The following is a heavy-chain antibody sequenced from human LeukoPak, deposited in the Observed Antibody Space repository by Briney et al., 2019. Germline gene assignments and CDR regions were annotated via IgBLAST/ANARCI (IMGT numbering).Heavy chain of an antibody. Sequence: SETLSLTCTVSGGSISSSSYYWGRIRQSPGKGLEWIGSIYYSGATYYNPSLKSRVTISVDTSKNQFSLRLSSVTAADTAMFFCARHNERYRPNDAFDIWGQGTTVTVSS. CDR1: GGSISSSSYY. J-gene: IGHJ3*02. D-gene: IGHD3-9*01. V-gene: IGHV4-39*01. CDR2: IYYSGAT. CDR3: ARHNERYRPNDAFDI.